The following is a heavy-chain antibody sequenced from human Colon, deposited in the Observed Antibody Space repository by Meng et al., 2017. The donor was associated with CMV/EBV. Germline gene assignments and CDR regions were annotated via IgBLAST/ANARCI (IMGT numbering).Heavy chain of an antibody. CDR3: AKGYCSSVSCYSLDN. CDR2: MSWNGQNI. Sequence: LRLSCAGSGFTFDGFAMHWVRQAPGKGLEWVAGMSWNGQNIIYADSVKGRFTISRDNAKKSLYLQMDNLRVDDTAFYYCAKGYCSSVSCYSLDNWGQGTPVTVSS. D-gene: IGHD2-2*01. V-gene: IGHV3-9*01. CDR1: GFTFDGFA. J-gene: IGHJ4*02.